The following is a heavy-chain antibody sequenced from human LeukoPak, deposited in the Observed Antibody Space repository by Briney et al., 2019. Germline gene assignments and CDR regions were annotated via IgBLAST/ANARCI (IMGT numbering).Heavy chain of an antibody. D-gene: IGHD6-19*01. CDR2: ISYDGSEK. V-gene: IGHV3-30-3*01. J-gene: IGHJ4*02. Sequence: GGSLRLSCAASGFPFHMYDMHWVRQTPGKGLEWVAVISYDGSEKYYADSVKGRFTISRDNSKNTLYLQMNSLRAEDTAVYYCAKDSRVAVAGTGTIDYWGQETLVTVSS. CDR1: GFPFHMYD. CDR3: AKDSRVAVAGTGTIDY.